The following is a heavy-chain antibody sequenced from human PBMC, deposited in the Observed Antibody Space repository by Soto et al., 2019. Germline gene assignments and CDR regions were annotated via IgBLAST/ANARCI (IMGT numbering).Heavy chain of an antibody. V-gene: IGHV3-23*01. CDR1: GFTFSSYA. J-gene: IGHJ4*02. D-gene: IGHD6-6*01. CDR3: AKGDRYSSSSPVDY. Sequence: GGSLRLSCAASGFTFSSYAMSWVRQAPGKGLEWVSAISGSGGSTYYADSVKGRFTISRDNSKNTLYLQMNSLRAEDTAVYYCAKGDRYSSSSPVDYWGKGTLVTVSS. CDR2: ISGSGGST.